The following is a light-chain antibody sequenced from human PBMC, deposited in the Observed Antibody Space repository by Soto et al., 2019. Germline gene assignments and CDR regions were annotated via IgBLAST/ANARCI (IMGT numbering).Light chain of an antibody. CDR3: QQYGSSPPNT. CDR1: QNVNSRY. CDR2: GAS. Sequence: EIVLTQSPGTLSLSPGVRATLSCRASQNVNSRYLAWYQQKPGQAPRLLIYGASSRATGIPDRFSGSGSGTDFTLTISRLEPSDSAVYYCQQYGSSPPNTFGQGTKLEI. J-gene: IGKJ2*01. V-gene: IGKV3-20*01.